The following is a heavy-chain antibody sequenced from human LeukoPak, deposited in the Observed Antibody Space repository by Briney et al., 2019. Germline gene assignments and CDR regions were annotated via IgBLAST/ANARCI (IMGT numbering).Heavy chain of an antibody. D-gene: IGHD2-21*02. CDR2: ITPLFRTP. J-gene: IGHJ4*02. CDR1: GGTFRTTT. CDR3: ARGWLGETSVVTPYNF. Sequence: ASVKVSCKASGGTFRTTTLNWVRQAPGQGLEWIGGITPLFRTPNYAQKFQGRVSITAVESMTTVYMEMSRLRLEDTAVYYCARGWLGETSVVTPYNFWGQGTLVTVSS. V-gene: IGHV1-69*13.